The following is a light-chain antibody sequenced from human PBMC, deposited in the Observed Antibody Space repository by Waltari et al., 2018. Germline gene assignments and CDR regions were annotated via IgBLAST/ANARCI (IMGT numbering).Light chain of an antibody. CDR2: DVT. V-gene: IGLV2-14*01. CDR1: TTDVGAYDF. CDR3: SSYTTTNTFV. J-gene: IGLJ1*01. Sequence: QSALTQPASVSGSPGQSITISCTGSTTDVGAYDFVAWYQQHPGKAPPLMVFDVTPRPSGISNRFSGSKSGDTASLTISGLQAEDEAYYYCSSYTTTNTFVFGTGTNVTVV.